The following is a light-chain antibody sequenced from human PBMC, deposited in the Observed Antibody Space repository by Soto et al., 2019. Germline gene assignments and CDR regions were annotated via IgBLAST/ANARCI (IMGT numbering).Light chain of an antibody. CDR2: GAS. Sequence: ETVLTQSPGTLYFSPGERATLSCRASQSVGNSHVAWYQQRRGLPPRLLIYGASNRATGIPDRFSGSGSGANFSLTISRPDPEDFAVYYYQHYHGWPITFGQGTRLEIK. CDR3: QHYHGWPIT. CDR1: QSVGNSH. J-gene: IGKJ5*01. V-gene: IGKV3-20*01.